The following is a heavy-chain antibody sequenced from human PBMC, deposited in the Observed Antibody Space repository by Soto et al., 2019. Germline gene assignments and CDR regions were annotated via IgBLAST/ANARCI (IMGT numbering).Heavy chain of an antibody. CDR1: GGSISSYY. V-gene: IGHV4-59*01. CDR2: IYYSGST. D-gene: IGHD4-17*01. Sequence: SETLSLTCTVSGGSISSYYWSWIRQPPGKGLEWIGYIYYSGSTNYNPSLKSRVTISVDTSKNQFSLKLSSVTAADTAVYYCAREWGDYDAFDIWGQGTMVTVSS. CDR3: AREWGDYDAFDI. J-gene: IGHJ3*02.